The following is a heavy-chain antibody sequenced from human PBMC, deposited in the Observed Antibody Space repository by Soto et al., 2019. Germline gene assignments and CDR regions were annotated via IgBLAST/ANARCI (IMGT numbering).Heavy chain of an antibody. J-gene: IGHJ4*02. V-gene: IGHV3-23*01. D-gene: IGHD1-7*01. CDR3: AKDVGITGTSSMFDY. Sequence: GGSLRLSCAASGFTFSSYAMSWVRQAPGKGLEWVSAISGSGGSTYYADSVKGRFTISRDNSKNTLYLQMNSLRAEDTAVYYCAKDVGITGTSSMFDYWGQGTLVTVSS. CDR2: ISGSGGST. CDR1: GFTFSSYA.